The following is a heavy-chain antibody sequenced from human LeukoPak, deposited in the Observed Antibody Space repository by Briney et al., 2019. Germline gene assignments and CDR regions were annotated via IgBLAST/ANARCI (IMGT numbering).Heavy chain of an antibody. CDR1: GYTFTSYD. J-gene: IGHJ5*02. D-gene: IGHD2-21*01. CDR2: MNPNSGNT. CDR3: ARSAFQGGWFDP. V-gene: IGHV1-8*03. Sequence: ASVKVSCKASGYTFTSYDINWVRQATGQGLECMGWMNPNSGNTGYAQKFQGRVTITRNTSISTAYMELSSLRSEDTAVYYCARSAFQGGWFDPWGLGTLVTVSS.